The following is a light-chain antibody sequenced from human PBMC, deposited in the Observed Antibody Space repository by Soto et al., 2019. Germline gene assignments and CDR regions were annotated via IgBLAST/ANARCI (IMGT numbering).Light chain of an antibody. Sequence: EMVRTQSPATLSVSPGERATLSCRASQSVSSNLAWYQQKPGQAPRLLIYGASTRATGIPARFSGSGSGTDFSLTISGLQSEDFAVYYCQQYNNWPQTFGQGTKVDIK. V-gene: IGKV3-15*01. CDR2: GAS. J-gene: IGKJ1*01. CDR1: QSVSSN. CDR3: QQYNNWPQT.